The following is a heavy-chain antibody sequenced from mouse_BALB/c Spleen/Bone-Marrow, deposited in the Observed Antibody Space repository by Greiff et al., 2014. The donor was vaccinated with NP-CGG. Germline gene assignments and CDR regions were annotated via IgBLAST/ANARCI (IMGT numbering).Heavy chain of an antibody. D-gene: IGHD4-1*01. V-gene: IGHV3-1*02. CDR3: ARFAGTPYTMDY. J-gene: IGHJ4*01. CDR2: IHYSGIT. Sequence: EVKLQESGPDLVKPSQSLSLTCTVTGYSITSYYSWHWIRQFPGNKLEWMGHIHYSGITVYNPSLKSRISTTRDTSNNQFFLQLNSVTTEDTATYYCARFAGTPYTMDYWGQGTSVTVSS. CDR1: GYSITSYYS.